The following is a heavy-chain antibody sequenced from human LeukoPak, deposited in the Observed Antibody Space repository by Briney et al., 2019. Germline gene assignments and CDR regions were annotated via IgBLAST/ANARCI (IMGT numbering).Heavy chain of an antibody. CDR1: GFTVSSIY. D-gene: IGHD5-18*01. CDR3: AKVRYSYDMYYFDY. V-gene: IGHV3-23*01. CDR2: ISGSGGST. J-gene: IGHJ4*02. Sequence: PGGSLRLSCAASGFTVSSIYMSWVRQAPGKGLEWVSAISGSGGSTYYADSVKGRFTISRDNSKNTLYLQMNSLRAEDTAVYYCAKVRYSYDMYYFDYWGQGTLVTVSS.